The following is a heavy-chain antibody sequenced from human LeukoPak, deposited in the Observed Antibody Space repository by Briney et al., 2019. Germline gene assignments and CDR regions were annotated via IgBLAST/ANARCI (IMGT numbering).Heavy chain of an antibody. CDR3: VRNRVMALAHYFDY. CDR1: GYSITTAGY. CDR2: YWHSATT. J-gene: IGHJ4*02. V-gene: IGHV4-38-2*02. D-gene: IGHD2-21*01. Sequence: SETLSLTCSVSGYSITTAGYWGWIRQRPGKGLEWIGTYWHSATTYYNPSPKSRVTISIDASKNQFSLKLSSVTAADTAVYYCVRNRVMALAHYFDYWGPGSLVTVSS.